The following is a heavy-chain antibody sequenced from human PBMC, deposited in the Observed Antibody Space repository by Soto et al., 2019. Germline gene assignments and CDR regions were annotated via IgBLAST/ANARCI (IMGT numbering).Heavy chain of an antibody. Sequence: QVQLQESGPGLVKPSETLSLTCTVSGGSISSYYWSWIRQPPGKGLEWIGYIYYSGSTNYNPSLKSRVTISVDTSKNQFSLKLSSVTAADTAVYYCARGGGSSWYYNWFDPWGQGTLVTVSS. D-gene: IGHD6-13*01. V-gene: IGHV4-59*01. J-gene: IGHJ5*02. CDR3: ARGGGSSWYYNWFDP. CDR1: GGSISSYY. CDR2: IYYSGST.